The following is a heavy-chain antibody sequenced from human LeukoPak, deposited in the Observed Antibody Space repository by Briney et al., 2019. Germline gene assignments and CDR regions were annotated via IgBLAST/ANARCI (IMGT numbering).Heavy chain of an antibody. Sequence: GGSLRLSCVVSGFTFSTKSKNWVRQAPGKGLEWVSYITADSGTTYYADSVKGRFTISRDNAKNSLYLQMNSLRDEDTVVYYCASRDYFDYWGQGTLVTVSS. CDR2: ITADSGTT. J-gene: IGHJ4*02. CDR3: ASRDYFDY. V-gene: IGHV3-48*02. CDR1: GFTFSTKS.